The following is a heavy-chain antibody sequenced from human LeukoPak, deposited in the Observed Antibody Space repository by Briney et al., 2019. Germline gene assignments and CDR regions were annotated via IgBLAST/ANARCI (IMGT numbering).Heavy chain of an antibody. J-gene: IGHJ4*02. CDR2: INPNSGGT. CDR3: ARRDSSSWLDY. V-gene: IGHV1-2*02. D-gene: IGHD6-13*01. CDR1: GYSFTGYY. Sequence: ASVKVSCEASGYSFTGYYMHWVRQAPGQGLEWMGWINPNSGGTNYAQKFQARVTMTSDTSISTVHMYLSRLRSDDTAVYYCARRDSSSWLDYWGQGTLVTVSS.